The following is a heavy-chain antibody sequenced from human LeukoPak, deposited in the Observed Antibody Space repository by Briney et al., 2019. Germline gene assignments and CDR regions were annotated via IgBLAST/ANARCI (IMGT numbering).Heavy chain of an antibody. D-gene: IGHD4-17*01. CDR2: IKQDGSEK. Sequence: GGSLRLSCAASGFTFSSYWMSWVRQAPGKGLEWVANIKQDGSEKYYVDSVKGRFTISRDNAKNSLYLQMNSLRAEDTAVYYCAREMVSPDYGDYGDAFDIWGQGTMVTVSS. V-gene: IGHV3-7*01. J-gene: IGHJ3*02. CDR3: AREMVSPDYGDYGDAFDI. CDR1: GFTFSSYW.